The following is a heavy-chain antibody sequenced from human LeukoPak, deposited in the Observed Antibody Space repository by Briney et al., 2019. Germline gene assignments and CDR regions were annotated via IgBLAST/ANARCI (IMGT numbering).Heavy chain of an antibody. D-gene: IGHD6-19*01. CDR1: GFTFSSYA. V-gene: IGHV3-64*01. J-gene: IGHJ4*02. CDR3: AKEKAVAGTSVSYFDY. Sequence: PGGSLRLSCAASGFTFSSYAMHWVRQAPGKGLEYVSAISSNGGSTYYANSVKGRFTISRDNSKNTLYLQMGSLRAEGTAVYYCAKEKAVAGTSVSYFDYWGQGTLVTVSS. CDR2: ISSNGGST.